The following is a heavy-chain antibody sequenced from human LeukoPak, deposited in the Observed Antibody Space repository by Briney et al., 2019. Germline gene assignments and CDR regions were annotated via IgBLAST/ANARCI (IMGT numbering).Heavy chain of an antibody. V-gene: IGHV3-7*01. CDR3: ARSRRRYYGSGSSETYYYYYYMDV. J-gene: IGHJ6*03. Sequence: GGSLRLSCAASGFTFSSYWMSWVRQAPGKGLEWVANIKQDGSEKYYVDSVKGRFTISRDKAKNSLYLQMNSLRAEDTAVYYCARSRRRYYGSGSSETYYYYYYMDVWGKGTTVTISS. D-gene: IGHD3-10*01. CDR1: GFTFSSYW. CDR2: IKQDGSEK.